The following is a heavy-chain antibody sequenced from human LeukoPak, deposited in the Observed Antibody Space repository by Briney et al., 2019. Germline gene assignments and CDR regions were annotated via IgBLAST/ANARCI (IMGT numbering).Heavy chain of an antibody. D-gene: IGHD2-15*01. Sequence: KPSETLSLTCTVSGGAISSYYWSWIRQSPGKGPEWIGYIYDSGSTNYNPSLKSRVTMSVDTSNNQFSLKLRSVTAADTAVYYCARELGYCSGSSCYHYFDYWGQGTLVTVSS. CDR2: IYDSGST. J-gene: IGHJ4*02. CDR1: GGAISSYY. V-gene: IGHV4-59*01. CDR3: ARELGYCSGSSCYHYFDY.